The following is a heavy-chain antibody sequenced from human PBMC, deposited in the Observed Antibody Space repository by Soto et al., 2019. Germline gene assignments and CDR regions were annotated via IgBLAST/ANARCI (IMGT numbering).Heavy chain of an antibody. J-gene: IGHJ4*02. CDR1: GYSFTSHW. CDR2: IFPGDSDT. Sequence: GESLKISCTGSGYSFTSHWIGWVRQMPGKGLEWMGIIFPGDSDTRYSPSFQGQVTISADKSSSTAYLQWSSLKASDTAMYYCARALNWNGDYWGQGTLVTVSS. CDR3: ARALNWNGDY. V-gene: IGHV5-51*01. D-gene: IGHD1-1*01.